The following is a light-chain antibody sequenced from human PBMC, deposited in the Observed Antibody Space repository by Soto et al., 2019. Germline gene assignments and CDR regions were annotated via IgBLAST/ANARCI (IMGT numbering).Light chain of an antibody. CDR2: DVS. CDR1: SSDVGGYNY. J-gene: IGLJ2*01. V-gene: IGLV2-14*01. Sequence: QSALTQPASVSGSPGQSITISCTGTSSDVGGYNYVSWYQQHPGKAPKLMIYDVSNRPSGVSNRFSGSKSGNTASLTISGLQAEDEDDYYCSSYTRRSTQVFGGGTKLTVL. CDR3: SSYTRRSTQV.